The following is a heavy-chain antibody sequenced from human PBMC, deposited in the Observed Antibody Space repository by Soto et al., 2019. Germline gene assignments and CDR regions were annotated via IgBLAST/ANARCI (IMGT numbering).Heavy chain of an antibody. J-gene: IGHJ5*02. CDR1: GGSISSGGYY. D-gene: IGHD3-10*01. V-gene: IGHV4-31*03. CDR2: IHNNGGT. CDR3: ASEGAGSYWFDP. Sequence: QVQLQESGPGLVKPSQTLSLTCTISGGSISSGGYYGSWIRQHPTEGLEWIGYIHNNGGTYYNPSLKSRVTISVDTSKTQFSMNLYSVTAADTAVYYCASEGAGSYWFDPWGQGILVTVSS.